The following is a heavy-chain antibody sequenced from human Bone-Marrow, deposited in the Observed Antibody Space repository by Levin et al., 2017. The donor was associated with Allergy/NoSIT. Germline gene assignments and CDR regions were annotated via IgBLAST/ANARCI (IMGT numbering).Heavy chain of an antibody. CDR1: GFSFTTSGVG. D-gene: IGHD4-17*01. Sequence: SGPTLVKPTQTLTLTCTFSGFSFTTSGVGVGWIRQPPGKALECLALIFWDDSRRYIPSLKNRLTVTRASSKNQVVLTLTNMDPVDTATYYCALFLYGDYTSYFDSWGQGALVTVSS. CDR3: ALFLYGDYTSYFDS. V-gene: IGHV2-5*02. CDR2: IFWDDSR. J-gene: IGHJ4*02.